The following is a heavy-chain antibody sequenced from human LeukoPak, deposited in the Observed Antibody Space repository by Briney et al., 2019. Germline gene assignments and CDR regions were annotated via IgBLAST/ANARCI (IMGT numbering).Heavy chain of an antibody. Sequence: GASVKVSCKASGYTFTSYGISWVRQAPGQGLEWMGWTSAYNGNTNYAQKLQGRVTMTTDTSTSAAYMELRSLRSDDTAVYYCARAVDTAMGFYYYYMDVWGKGTTVTVSS. J-gene: IGHJ6*03. D-gene: IGHD5-18*01. CDR2: TSAYNGNT. CDR1: GYTFTSYG. V-gene: IGHV1-18*01. CDR3: ARAVDTAMGFYYYYMDV.